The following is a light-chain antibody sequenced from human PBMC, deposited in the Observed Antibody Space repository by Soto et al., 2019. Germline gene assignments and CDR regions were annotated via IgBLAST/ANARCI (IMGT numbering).Light chain of an antibody. J-gene: IGKJ2*01. CDR1: QSVSSSY. Sequence: EIVLTQSPGTLSLSPGERATLSCRASQSVSSSYLAWYQQKTGQAPRLLIYGATSKGTGIPDRFSGSGSGTDFTLTISRLEPEDFAVYYCQQYGSSPYDFGQGTKLEIQ. V-gene: IGKV3-20*01. CDR2: GAT. CDR3: QQYGSSPYD.